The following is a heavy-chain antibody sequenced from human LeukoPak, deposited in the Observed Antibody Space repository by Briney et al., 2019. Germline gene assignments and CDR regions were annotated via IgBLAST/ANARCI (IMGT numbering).Heavy chain of an antibody. Sequence: ESSETLSLTCTVSGGSINSHYWGWIRQPPGKGLEYIGYIYYSGNTNYNPSLKSRVTISVDTSKNQFSLKLRSVTAADTAVYYCARNADDSSSYPYFDYWGQGTLVTVSS. V-gene: IGHV4-59*11. D-gene: IGHD3-22*01. CDR3: ARNADDSSSYPYFDY. J-gene: IGHJ4*02. CDR1: GGSINSHY. CDR2: IYYSGNT.